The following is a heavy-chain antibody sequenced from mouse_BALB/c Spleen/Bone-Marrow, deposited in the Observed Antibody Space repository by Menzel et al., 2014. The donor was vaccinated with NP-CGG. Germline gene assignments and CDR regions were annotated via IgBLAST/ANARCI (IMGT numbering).Heavy chain of an antibody. J-gene: IGHJ2*01. V-gene: IGHV1-62-2*01. CDR2: FYPGSGNI. CDR3: TRHFYGSSYFDY. D-gene: IGHD1-1*01. CDR1: GYTFTDYI. Sequence: VKLMESGAELVEPGASVKLSCKASGYTFTDYIIHWIKQRSGQGLEWIGWFYPGSGNIKYNEKFKDKATLTADKSSSTVYMELSRLTSEDSAVYFCTRHFYGSSYFDYWGQGTTLTVSS.